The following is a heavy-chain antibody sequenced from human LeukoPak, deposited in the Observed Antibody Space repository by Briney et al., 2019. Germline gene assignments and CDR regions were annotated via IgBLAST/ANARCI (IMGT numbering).Heavy chain of an antibody. V-gene: IGHV4-59*01. D-gene: IGHD6-19*01. J-gene: IGHJ4*02. Sequence: PSETLSLTCTVSGGSISSYYWSWIRQSPGKGLEWIGYIYYSGTTNYNPSLKSRVTISVDTSRKQFSLKLSSVTAADTAFYYCARDRDGSAWYTFDYWGQGTLVTVSS. CDR3: ARDRDGSAWYTFDY. CDR1: GGSISSYY. CDR2: IYYSGTT.